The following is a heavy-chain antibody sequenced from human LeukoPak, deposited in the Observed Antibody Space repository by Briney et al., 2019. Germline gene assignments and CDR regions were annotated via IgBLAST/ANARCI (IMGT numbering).Heavy chain of an antibody. CDR1: EFTFSAYW. D-gene: IGHD6-25*01. V-gene: IGHV3-74*01. J-gene: IGHJ4*02. Sequence: GVSLRLSCSASEFTFSAYWMHWVRHAPGKGLVGLSRIRGDGSMNNYANSGKGRFTISRDNAKNTLYLQRNSLRLEDTAVYYCARENLAAAADYWGQGAVVTVSS. CDR3: ARENLAAAADY. CDR2: IRGDGSMN.